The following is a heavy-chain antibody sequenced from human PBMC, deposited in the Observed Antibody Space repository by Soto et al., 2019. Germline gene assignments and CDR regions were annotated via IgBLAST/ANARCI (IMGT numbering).Heavy chain of an antibody. CDR3: ARDRSDGWIFAY. J-gene: IGHJ4*02. CDR1: GDSISSGGYS. D-gene: IGHD5-12*01. V-gene: IGHV4-30-2*01. CDR2: IYYTGGT. Sequence: QLQLQESGSGLVKPSQTLSLTCAVSGDSISSGGYSWNWIRQPPGKGLEWIGYIYYTGGTSYKPSRQSRVTISVDTSKNQFSLKLSSVTAADTAVYSCARDRSDGWIFAYWGQGTLVTASS.